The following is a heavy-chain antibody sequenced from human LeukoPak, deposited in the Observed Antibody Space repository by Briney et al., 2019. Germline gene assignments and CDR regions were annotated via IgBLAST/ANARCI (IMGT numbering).Heavy chain of an antibody. V-gene: IGHV3-7*01. CDR3: ARGSGYLPEN. J-gene: IGHJ4*02. D-gene: IGHD3-22*01. Sequence: PGGSLRLSCAASGFTFSSYWMSWVRQAPGKGLEWVANMDQWGREKYYVDNVKGRFTISRSNGKNSLYLQMNGLRAEDTAIYFCARGSGYLPENWGQGTRVTVSS. CDR1: GFTFSSYW. CDR2: MDQWGREK.